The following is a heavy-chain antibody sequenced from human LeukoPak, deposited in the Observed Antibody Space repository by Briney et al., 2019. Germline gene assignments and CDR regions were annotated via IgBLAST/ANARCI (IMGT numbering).Heavy chain of an antibody. CDR1: GGSISSGSYY. V-gene: IGHV4-61*02. CDR2: VYSSGST. J-gene: IGHJ4*02. D-gene: IGHD6-13*01. Sequence: PSETLSLTCTVSGGSISSGSYYWSWIRQPAGKGLEWIGRVYSSGSTYHNPSLKSRVTISVDTSKNQFSLKLNSVTAADTAVYYCARDHSSSSEDYWGQGTLVTVSS. CDR3: ARDHSSSSEDY.